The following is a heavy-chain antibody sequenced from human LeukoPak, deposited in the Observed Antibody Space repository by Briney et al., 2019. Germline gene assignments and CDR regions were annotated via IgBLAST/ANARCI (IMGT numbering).Heavy chain of an antibody. CDR2: INHSGST. J-gene: IGHJ4*02. V-gene: IGHV4-34*01. Sequence: SETLSLTCAVYGGSFSGYYWSWIRQPPGKGLEWIGEINHSGSTNYNPSLKSRTTISVDTSKNQFSLKLSSVTAADTAVYHCARGFDWLEYYFDYWGQGTLVTVSS. D-gene: IGHD3-9*01. CDR1: GGSFSGYY. CDR3: ARGFDWLEYYFDY.